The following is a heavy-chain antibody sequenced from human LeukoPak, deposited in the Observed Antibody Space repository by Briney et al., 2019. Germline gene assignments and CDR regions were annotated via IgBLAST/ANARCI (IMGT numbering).Heavy chain of an antibody. CDR1: GYTFTSYD. J-gene: IGHJ6*02. CDR2: MNPNSGNT. Sequence: ASVKVSCKASGYTFTSYDINWVRQATGQGLEWMGWMNPNSGNTGYAQKFQGRVTMTRNTSISTAYVELSSLRSEDTAVYYCARRPGRITIFGVVIPSGMDVWGQGTTVTVSS. V-gene: IGHV1-8*01. CDR3: ARRPGRITIFGVVIPSGMDV. D-gene: IGHD3-3*01.